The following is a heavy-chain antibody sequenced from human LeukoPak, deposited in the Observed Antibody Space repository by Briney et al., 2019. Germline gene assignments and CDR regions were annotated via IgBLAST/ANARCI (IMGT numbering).Heavy chain of an antibody. Sequence: GGSLRLSCAASGFTFSSYAMSWVRQAPGKGLEWVSAVSGSGGSTYYADSVKGRFTISRDNSKNTLHLQMNSLRAEDTAVYYCAKPATVVTLRDAFDIWGQGTMVTVSS. CDR1: GFTFSSYA. V-gene: IGHV3-23*01. CDR2: VSGSGGST. J-gene: IGHJ3*02. D-gene: IGHD4-23*01. CDR3: AKPATVVTLRDAFDI.